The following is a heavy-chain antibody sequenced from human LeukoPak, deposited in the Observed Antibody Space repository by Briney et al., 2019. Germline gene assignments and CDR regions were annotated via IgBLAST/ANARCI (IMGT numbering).Heavy chain of an antibody. D-gene: IGHD3-16*01. J-gene: IGHJ4*02. CDR3: TRDPVWGVDY. CDR2: IRSKAYGGTT. Sequence: PGRSLRLSCTASGFTFGDYAMSWVRQAPGKGLEWVGFIRSKAYGGTTEYAASVKGRFTISRDDSKSIAYPQMNSLKTEDTAVYYCTRDPVWGVDYWGQGTLVTVSS. CDR1: GFTFGDYA. V-gene: IGHV3-49*04.